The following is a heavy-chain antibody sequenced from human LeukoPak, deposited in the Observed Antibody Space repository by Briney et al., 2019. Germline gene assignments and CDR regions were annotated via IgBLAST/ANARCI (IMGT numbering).Heavy chain of an antibody. CDR2: ISGSGGST. CDR3: AKDDGWELLGYYFDY. D-gene: IGHD1-26*01. CDR1: GFTFSSYG. J-gene: IGHJ4*02. V-gene: IGHV3-23*01. Sequence: PGGSLRLSCAASGFTFSSYGMYWVRQAPGKGLEWVSAISGSGGSTYYADSVNGRFTISRDNSKNTLYLQMNSLRAEDTAVYYCAKDDGWELLGYYFDYWGQGTLVTVSS.